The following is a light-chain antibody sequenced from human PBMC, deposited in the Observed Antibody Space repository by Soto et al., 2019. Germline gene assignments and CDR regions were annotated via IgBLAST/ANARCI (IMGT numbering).Light chain of an antibody. CDR2: AAS. CDR1: QSISSY. Sequence: IQMTQSPSSLSASVGDRVTITCRASQSISSYLNWYQQKPGKAPKLLIYAASSLQSGVPSRFSGSGSGTDFTLTISSLQPEYFATYYCQQSYSTHWTFGQGTKVEIK. CDR3: QQSYSTHWT. V-gene: IGKV1-39*01. J-gene: IGKJ1*01.